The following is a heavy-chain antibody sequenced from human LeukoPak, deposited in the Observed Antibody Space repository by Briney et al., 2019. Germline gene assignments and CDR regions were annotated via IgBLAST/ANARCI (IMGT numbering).Heavy chain of an antibody. CDR2: IPYDGSSE. V-gene: IGHV3-30*18. Sequence: GGSLRLSCAASGFSFNNYGMHWVRQAPGRGLEWVAMIPYDGSSEKYADFVKGRFTTSRDNSKNTLYLQMNSLRDEDTALYYCAKPRVSIGSHFDYWGQGTLVTVSS. D-gene: IGHD2-15*01. CDR3: AKPRVSIGSHFDY. CDR1: GFSFNNYG. J-gene: IGHJ4*02.